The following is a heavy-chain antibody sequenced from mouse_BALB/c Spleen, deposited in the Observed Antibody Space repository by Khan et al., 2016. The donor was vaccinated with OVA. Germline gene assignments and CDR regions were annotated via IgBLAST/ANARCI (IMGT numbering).Heavy chain of an antibody. Sequence: EVQLQESGPGLVQPSQSLSLTCSVTGYSITSGYFWNWIRQFPGNKLEWMGYIRYDGDSNYNPSLKNRISITRDTSKNRLFLKLNSLIPEDTATYDCARGGSAGRAWFTYRGQGTLVTVSA. V-gene: IGHV3-6*02. D-gene: IGHD3-1*01. CDR1: GYSITSGYF. CDR3: ARGGSAGRAWFTY. CDR2: IRYDGDS. J-gene: IGHJ3*01.